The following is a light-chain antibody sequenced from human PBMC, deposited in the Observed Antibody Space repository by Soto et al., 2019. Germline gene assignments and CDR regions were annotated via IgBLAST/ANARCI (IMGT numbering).Light chain of an antibody. V-gene: IGKV1-5*01. CDR2: GAS. Sequence: RLTQSPSSLSASVGDTVTISCRASQDISTYLAWYQQKPGKAPTLLLFGASSLHNGVPPRFAGSGSGSEFTLNINRLQPDDFAPYYCQHYTLYSAPFGQGTRV. J-gene: IGKJ5*01. CDR1: QDISTY. CDR3: QHYTLYSAP.